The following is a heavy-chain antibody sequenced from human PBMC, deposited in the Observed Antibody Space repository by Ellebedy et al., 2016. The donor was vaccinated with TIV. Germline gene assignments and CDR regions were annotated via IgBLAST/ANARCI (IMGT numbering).Heavy chain of an antibody. CDR1: GFNFSGYC. Sequence: PGGSLRLSCAGSGFNFSGYCMHCVRQSHGKGLEWVSSISITSAYIYYADSVKGRFTISRDNAKNSVYLQMNSPRAEDTAVYYCARGRTFGAVADVFYYWGQGTLVTVSS. V-gene: IGHV3-21*01. J-gene: IGHJ4*02. CDR3: ARGRTFGAVADVFYY. D-gene: IGHD6-19*01. CDR2: ISITSAYI.